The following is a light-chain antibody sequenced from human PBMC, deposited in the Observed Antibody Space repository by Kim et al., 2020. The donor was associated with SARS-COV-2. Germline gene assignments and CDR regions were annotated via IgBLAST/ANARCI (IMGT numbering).Light chain of an antibody. CDR2: SNN. CDR3: AAWDASLSGSWV. J-gene: IGLJ3*02. Sequence: QSVLTQPPSASGTPGQRVTISCSGSSSNIGSNYVYWYQQLPGTAPKLLIYSNNQRPSGVPDRFSGSKSGTSASLAISGLRSEDEADYYCAAWDASLSGSWVFGRGTQLTVL. CDR1: SSNIGSNY. V-gene: IGLV1-47*02.